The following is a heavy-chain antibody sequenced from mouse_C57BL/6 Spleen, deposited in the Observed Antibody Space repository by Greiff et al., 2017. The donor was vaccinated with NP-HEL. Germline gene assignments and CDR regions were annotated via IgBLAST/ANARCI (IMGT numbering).Heavy chain of an antibody. CDR2: IYPGSGNT. Sequence: VQLQQSGPELEKPGASVKISCKAFGYSFTSYYIHWVKQRPGQGLEWIGWIYPGSGNTKYNEKFKGKATLTADTSSSTAYMQLSSLTSEDSAVYYCARSPEVFDYWGQGTTLTVSS. V-gene: IGHV1-66*01. J-gene: IGHJ2*01. CDR1: GYSFTSYY. CDR3: ARSPEVFDY.